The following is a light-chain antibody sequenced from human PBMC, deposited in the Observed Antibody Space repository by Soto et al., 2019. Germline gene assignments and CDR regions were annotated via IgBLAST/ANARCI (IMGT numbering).Light chain of an antibody. V-gene: IGKV1-9*01. Sequence: IQLTQSPSSLSASVGDRVIITCRASQGISSYLAWYQQKAGKAPKLLIYAASTLQSGVPSRFSGSGSGTDFTLTISSLQPEDFATYYCQQFNGYPRTFGPGTKVDIK. CDR2: AAS. J-gene: IGKJ3*01. CDR1: QGISSY. CDR3: QQFNGYPRT.